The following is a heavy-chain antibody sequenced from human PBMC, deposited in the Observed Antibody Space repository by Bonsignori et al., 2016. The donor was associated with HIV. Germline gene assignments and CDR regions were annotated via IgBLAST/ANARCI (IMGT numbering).Heavy chain of an antibody. CDR2: IYHSGTT. J-gene: IGHJ6*03. V-gene: IGHV4-38-2*01. Sequence: WIRQPPGKGLEWIASIYHSGTTYYNPSLKSRVTISVDTSKKQFSLNLYSVTAADTAVYYCARQSYYYYYMDVWGKGTTVTVSS. CDR3: ARQSYYYYYMDV.